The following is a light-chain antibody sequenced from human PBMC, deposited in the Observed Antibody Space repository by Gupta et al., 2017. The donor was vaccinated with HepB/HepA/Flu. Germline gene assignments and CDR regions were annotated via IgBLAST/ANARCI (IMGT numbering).Light chain of an antibody. V-gene: IGLV10-54*04. CDR3: STWDSSLSAWV. J-gene: IGLJ3*02. CDR2: RGN. Sequence: QAALTQPPSVSTDLIQTATLTCTGNSINDVGNVELTSLQQHQGHPPHLLSYRGNNRPSGISAGFSASRTGNTASLVIIGVQPADEADYYCSTWDSSLSAWVFGGGTKLTVL. CDR1: SINDVGNVE.